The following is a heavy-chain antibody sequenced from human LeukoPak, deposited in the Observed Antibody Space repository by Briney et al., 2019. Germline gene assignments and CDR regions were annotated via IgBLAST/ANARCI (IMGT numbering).Heavy chain of an antibody. CDR2: INAGNANT. CDR3: ARGPHITMVRGPVGNWFDP. J-gene: IGHJ5*02. CDR1: EYTFTSYA. Sequence: GSVKVSCKASEYTFTSYAMHWVRQAPGQRLEWMGWINAGNANTKYSQKFQGRVTITRDTYASTAYMELSSLRSEDTAVYYCARGPHITMVRGPVGNWFDPWGQGTLVTVSS. V-gene: IGHV1-3*01. D-gene: IGHD3-10*01.